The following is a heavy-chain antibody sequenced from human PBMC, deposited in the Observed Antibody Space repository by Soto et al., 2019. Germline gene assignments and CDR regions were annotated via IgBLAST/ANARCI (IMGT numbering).Heavy chain of an antibody. Sequence: ASVKVSCKASGYTFTSYDINWVRQATGQGLEWMGWMNPNSGNTGYAQKFQGRVTMTRNTSISTAYMELSSLRSEDTAVYYCARGRTGDIVVVPAAHYYYYGMDVWGQGTTVTVSS. J-gene: IGHJ6*02. D-gene: IGHD2-2*01. CDR1: GYTFTSYD. CDR2: MNPNSGNT. V-gene: IGHV1-8*01. CDR3: ARGRTGDIVVVPAAHYYYYGMDV.